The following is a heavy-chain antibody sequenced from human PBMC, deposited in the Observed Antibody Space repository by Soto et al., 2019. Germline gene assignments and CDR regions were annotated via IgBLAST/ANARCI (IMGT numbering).Heavy chain of an antibody. J-gene: IGHJ4*02. D-gene: IGHD3-22*01. Sequence: SGGSLRLSCAASGFTFSSYAMSWVRQAPGKGLEWVSAISGSGGSTYYADSVKGRFTISRDNSKNALYLQMNSLRAEDTAVYYCAKDAIRITMIVVVITYFDYWGQGTLVTVSS. CDR1: GFTFSSYA. CDR2: ISGSGGST. V-gene: IGHV3-23*01. CDR3: AKDAIRITMIVVVITYFDY.